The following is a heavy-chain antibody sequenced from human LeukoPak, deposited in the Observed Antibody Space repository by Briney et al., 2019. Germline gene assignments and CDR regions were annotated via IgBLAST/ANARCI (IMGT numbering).Heavy chain of an antibody. V-gene: IGHV3-33*06. CDR3: AKEPIRYGSGSYVDY. CDR2: IWYDGSNK. J-gene: IGHJ4*02. D-gene: IGHD3-10*01. Sequence: PGGSLRLSCAASGFTFSSYGMHWVRQAPGKGLEWVAVIWYDGSNKYYADSVKGRFTISRDNSKNTLYLQMNSLRAEDTAVYYCAKEPIRYGSGSYVDYWGQGTLVTVSS. CDR1: GFTFSSYG.